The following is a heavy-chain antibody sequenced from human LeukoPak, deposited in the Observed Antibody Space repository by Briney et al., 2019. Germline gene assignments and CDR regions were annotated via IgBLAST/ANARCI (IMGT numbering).Heavy chain of an antibody. Sequence: PGGSLRLSCAASGFTFDDYAMHWVRQAPGKGLEWVSGISWNSGSIGYADSVKGRFTISRDNAKNSLYLQMNSLRAEDTALYYCGAGYYYDSSMNYWGQGTLVTVSS. CDR3: GAGYYYDSSMNY. D-gene: IGHD3-22*01. CDR2: ISWNSGSI. V-gene: IGHV3-9*01. CDR1: GFTFDDYA. J-gene: IGHJ4*02.